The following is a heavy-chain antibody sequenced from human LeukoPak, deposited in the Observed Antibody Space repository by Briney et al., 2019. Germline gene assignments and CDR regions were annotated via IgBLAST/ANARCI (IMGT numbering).Heavy chain of an antibody. D-gene: IGHD3-22*01. CDR3: AGETYYYDSSGYYSTDY. V-gene: IGHV3-53*01. CDR1: GFTFSSYG. CDR2: IYSGGST. Sequence: GRSLRLSCAASGFTFSSYGMHWVRQAPGKGLEWVSVIYSGGSTYYADSVKGRFTISRDNSKNTLYLQMNSLRAEDTAVYYCAGETYYYDSSGYYSTDYWGQGTLVTVSS. J-gene: IGHJ4*02.